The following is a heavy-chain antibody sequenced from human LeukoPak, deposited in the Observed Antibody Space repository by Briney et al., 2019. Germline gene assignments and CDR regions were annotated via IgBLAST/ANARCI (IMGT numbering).Heavy chain of an antibody. CDR3: ARHGGNDYYYYGVDV. J-gene: IGHJ6*02. V-gene: IGHV1-46*01. Sequence: ASVKVSCKASGYTFTSYYMNWVRQAPGQGFEWMGIINPGDGSTSYAQKFQGRVTMTRDTSTSTVYMELSSLRSEDTAVYYCARHGGNDYYYYGVDVRGQGTTVTVSS. CDR1: GYTFTSYY. CDR2: INPGDGST. D-gene: IGHD4-23*01.